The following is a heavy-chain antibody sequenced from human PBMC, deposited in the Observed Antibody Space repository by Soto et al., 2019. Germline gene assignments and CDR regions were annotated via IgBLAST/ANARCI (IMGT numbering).Heavy chain of an antibody. D-gene: IGHD6-19*01. CDR1: GFTFSSYA. Sequence: GGSLRLSCAASGFTFSSYAMSWVRQAPGKGLEWVSAISGSGGSTYYADSVKGRFTISRDNSKNTLYLQMNSLRAEDKAVDYCAKEGGRTGKYIAVAGTFDFDYWGQGTLVTVSS. CDR2: ISGSGGST. J-gene: IGHJ4*02. V-gene: IGHV3-23*01. CDR3: AKEGGRTGKYIAVAGTFDFDY.